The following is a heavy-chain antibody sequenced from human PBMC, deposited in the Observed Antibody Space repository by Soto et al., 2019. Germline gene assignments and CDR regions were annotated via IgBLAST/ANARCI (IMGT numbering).Heavy chain of an antibody. CDR3: ARDKQEGAAPVDY. V-gene: IGHV3-21*01. CDR1: GFTFSSYS. Sequence: GSLRLSCAASGFTFSSYSMNWVRQAPGKGLEWVSSISSSSSYIYYADSVKGRFTISRDNAKNSLYLQMNSLRAEDTAVYYCARDKQEGAAPVDYWGQGTLVTVSS. J-gene: IGHJ4*02. CDR2: ISSSSSYI. D-gene: IGHD1-26*01.